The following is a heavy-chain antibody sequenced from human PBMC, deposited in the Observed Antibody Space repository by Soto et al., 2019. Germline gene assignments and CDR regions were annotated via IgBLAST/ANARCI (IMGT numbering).Heavy chain of an antibody. CDR3: ARRYGGNFNY. J-gene: IGHJ4*02. D-gene: IGHD3-16*01. Sequence: QVQLQESGPGLVKPSETLSLTCTVSGGSFSGYYWSWIRQPPGKGLEWIGYIYYSGSTNYNPSLKSRVTISVDTSKNQFSLKLSSVTAADTALYYCARRYGGNFNYSGQGTLVTVSS. V-gene: IGHV4-59*01. CDR1: GGSFSGYY. CDR2: IYYSGST.